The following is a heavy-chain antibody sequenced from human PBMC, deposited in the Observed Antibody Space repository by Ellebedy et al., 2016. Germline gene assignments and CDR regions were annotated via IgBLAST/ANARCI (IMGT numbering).Heavy chain of an antibody. Sequence: SETLSLXXTVSGGSLSSGNYYWSWIRQPPGKGLEWIGYIYYSGSTNYNPSLKSRVTISVDTSKNQFSLKLSSVTAADTAVYYCARGASTRELWADLDSLGFDPWGQGTLVTVSS. CDR1: GGSLSSGNYY. V-gene: IGHV4-61*01. CDR3: ARGASTRELWADLDSLGFDP. CDR2: IYYSGST. J-gene: IGHJ5*02. D-gene: IGHD3-16*01.